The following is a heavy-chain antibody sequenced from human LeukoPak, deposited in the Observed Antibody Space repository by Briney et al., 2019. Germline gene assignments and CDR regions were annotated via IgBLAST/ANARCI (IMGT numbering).Heavy chain of an antibody. D-gene: IGHD6-25*01. V-gene: IGHV1-8*03. Sequence: ASVKVSCKASGYTFTSYDINWVRQATGQGLEWMGRMNPNSGDTGFAQKFQDRVTITRDTSISTAYMELSSLRSEDTAVYYCARGRLNVDLDYWGQGTLVTVSS. J-gene: IGHJ4*02. CDR1: GYTFTSYD. CDR3: ARGRLNVDLDY. CDR2: MNPNSGDT.